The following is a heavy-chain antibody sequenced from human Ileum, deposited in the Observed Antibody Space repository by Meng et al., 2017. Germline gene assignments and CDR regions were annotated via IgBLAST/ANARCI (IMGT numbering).Heavy chain of an antibody. CDR3: ARVGYYDILTAYYYFDS. Sequence: GESLKISCAASGFTFRSYSMNWVRQAPGKGLEWVSSNSASGTYIYYAESVKGRFTISRDNAKNSLYLQLNSLRADDTAVYYCARVGYYDILTAYYYFDSWGQGTLVTVSS. CDR1: GFTFRSYS. D-gene: IGHD3-9*01. J-gene: IGHJ4*02. CDR2: NSASGTYI. V-gene: IGHV3-21*01.